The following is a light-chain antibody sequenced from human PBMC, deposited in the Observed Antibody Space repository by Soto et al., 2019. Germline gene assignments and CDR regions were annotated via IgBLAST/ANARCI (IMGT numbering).Light chain of an antibody. CDR2: WAS. V-gene: IGKV4-1*01. J-gene: IGKJ3*01. Sequence: DIVMTQSPDSLAVSLGERATINCKSSRSVLYSSDNKNYLAWYQQKPGQPPKLLIYWASTRESGVPDRFTGSGSGTDFTLTISSLQAEDVATYYCQQSYSTPTFGPGTKVDVK. CDR3: QQSYSTPT. CDR1: RSVLYSSDNKNY.